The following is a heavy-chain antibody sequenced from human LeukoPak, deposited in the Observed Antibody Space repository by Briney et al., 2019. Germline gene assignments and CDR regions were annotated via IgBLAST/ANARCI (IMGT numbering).Heavy chain of an antibody. J-gene: IGHJ6*02. CDR3: AKSIGPDYYYYGMDV. Sequence: GGSLRLSCAASRFTFNSYAMSWVRQAPGKGLEWVSVIGGSNGITFYVGSVKGRFTISRDNSKNTLYLQMNSLRAEDTAVYYCAKSIGPDYYYYGMDVWGQGTTVTVSS. D-gene: IGHD2/OR15-2a*01. V-gene: IGHV3-23*01. CDR1: RFTFNSYA. CDR2: IGGSNGIT.